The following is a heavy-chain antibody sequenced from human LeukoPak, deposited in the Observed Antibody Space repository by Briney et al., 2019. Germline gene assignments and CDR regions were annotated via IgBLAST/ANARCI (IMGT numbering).Heavy chain of an antibody. CDR2: FDLEDGET. CDR1: GYTLTELS. J-gene: IGHJ4*02. Sequence: ASVKVSCKVSGYTLTELSMHWVRQAPGKGLEWMGGFDLEDGETIYAQKFQGRVTMTEDTSTDTAYMELSSLRSEDTAVYYCATAGIVVVVAARYYFDYWGQGTLVTVSS. D-gene: IGHD2-15*01. CDR3: ATAGIVVVVAARYYFDY. V-gene: IGHV1-24*01.